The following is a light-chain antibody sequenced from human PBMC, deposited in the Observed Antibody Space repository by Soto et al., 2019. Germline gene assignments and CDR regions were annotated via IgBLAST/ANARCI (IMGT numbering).Light chain of an antibody. V-gene: IGKV1-5*03. CDR2: KAS. Sequence: DIQMTQSPSTLCGSVGDRVTITCRASQTISSRLAWYQQKPGKAPKLLIYKASTLKSGVPSRFSGSGSGTEFTLTISSLQPDDFATYYCQHYNSYSEAFGQGTKVDIK. CDR1: QTISSR. CDR3: QHYNSYSEA. J-gene: IGKJ1*01.